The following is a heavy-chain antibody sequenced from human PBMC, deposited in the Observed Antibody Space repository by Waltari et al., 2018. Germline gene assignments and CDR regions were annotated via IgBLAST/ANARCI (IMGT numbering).Heavy chain of an antibody. D-gene: IGHD1-26*01. Sequence: QVQLVQSGAEVKKPGSSVKVSCKASGGPFNNYAISWLRQAPGQGLEWMGGIIPFLHTSNYAQKFQGRFTITADGSTSTAYMELSGLRSEDTAVYFCARVGGSYLGVDYFYYNMDVWGQGTSVTVSS. CDR1: GGPFNNYA. V-gene: IGHV1-69*01. J-gene: IGHJ6*02. CDR2: IIPFLHTS. CDR3: ARVGGSYLGVDYFYYNMDV.